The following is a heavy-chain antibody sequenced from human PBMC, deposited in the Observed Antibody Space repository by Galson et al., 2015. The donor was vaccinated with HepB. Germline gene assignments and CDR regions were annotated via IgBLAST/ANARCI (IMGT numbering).Heavy chain of an antibody. J-gene: IGHJ4*02. V-gene: IGHV1-3*01. CDR2: VNAANGKT. D-gene: IGHD6-13*01. CDR3: ARSPYTGSWYGYFDY. Sequence: SVKVSCKVSGSSFAYYAIHWVRQAPGQRLEWVGWVNAANGKTDYSQTFQDRVTITRDTSATTAYMELNSLRSEDTAVYYCARSPYTGSWYGYFDYWGQGTPVTVSS. CDR1: GSSFAYYA.